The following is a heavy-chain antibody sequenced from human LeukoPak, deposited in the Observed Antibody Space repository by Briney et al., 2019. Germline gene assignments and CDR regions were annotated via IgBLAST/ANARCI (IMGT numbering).Heavy chain of an antibody. Sequence: ASVKVSCKVSGYTLTELSMHWVRQAPGKGLEWMGGFDPEDGKRIYAQKFQGRVTMTRDTSTSTVYMELSSLRSEDTAVYYCARVPPYDSSGYYFDYWGQGTLVTVSS. D-gene: IGHD3-22*01. CDR2: FDPEDGKR. V-gene: IGHV1-24*01. J-gene: IGHJ4*02. CDR1: GYTLTELS. CDR3: ARVPPYDSSGYYFDY.